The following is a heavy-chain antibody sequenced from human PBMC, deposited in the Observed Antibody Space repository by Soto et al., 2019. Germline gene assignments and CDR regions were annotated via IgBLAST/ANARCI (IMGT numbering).Heavy chain of an antibody. J-gene: IGHJ6*04. CDR2: IRSGGPT. V-gene: IGHV3-66*01. Sequence: EVQLVESGGGLVQPGGSLRLSGAASGFTGSSKYMSWVRQAPGKGLEWVSLIRSGGPTYYADSVKGRFTITRDTSENTVHLQMDSLRAEDTAVYYCARDDVLCDGGRCYGVPVDVWGKGTTGTVSS. D-gene: IGHD2-15*01. CDR1: GFTGSSKY. CDR3: ARDDVLCDGGRCYGVPVDV.